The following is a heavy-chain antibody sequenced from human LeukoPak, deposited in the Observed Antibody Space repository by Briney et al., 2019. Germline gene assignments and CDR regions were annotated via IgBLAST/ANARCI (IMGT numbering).Heavy chain of an antibody. CDR2: INPSSGGT. D-gene: IGHD3-22*01. CDR3: ARGQDYHDSSGYHWFDP. Sequence: ASVKVSCKASGYTFTTYFMHWVRQAPGQGLEWMGIINPSSGGTSYAQNFQGRVTMTRDTSTSTIYMDLSSLRSDDTAVYFCARGQDYHDSSGYHWFDPRGQGTLVTVSS. J-gene: IGHJ5*02. CDR1: GYTFTTYF. V-gene: IGHV1-46*01.